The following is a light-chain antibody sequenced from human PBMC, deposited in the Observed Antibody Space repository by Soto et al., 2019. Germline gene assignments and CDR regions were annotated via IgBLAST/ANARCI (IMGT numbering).Light chain of an antibody. J-gene: IGLJ1*01. Sequence: QSVLTQPPSVSGSPGQSVAISCTGTSSDVGSYNRVSWYQQPPCAAPKLMIYEVSNRPSGVPDRFSGSKSGNTASLTISGLQAEDEADYYCNSYTGSSTYVFGTGTKLTVL. V-gene: IGLV2-18*02. CDR2: EVS. CDR1: SSDVGSYNR. CDR3: NSYTGSSTYV.